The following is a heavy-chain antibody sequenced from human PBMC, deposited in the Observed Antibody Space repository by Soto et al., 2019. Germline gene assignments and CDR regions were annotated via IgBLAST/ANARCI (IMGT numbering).Heavy chain of an antibody. CDR3: AKDRRLHDFWSGYYSYYMEV. Sequence: EVQLLESGGGLVQPGGSLRLSCAASGFTFSSYAMSWVRQAPGKGLEWVSAISGSGGSTYYADSVKGRFTISRDNSKNTLYLQMNSQRAEDTAVYYCAKDRRLHDFWSGYYSYYMEVWGKGTTVTFSS. V-gene: IGHV3-23*01. J-gene: IGHJ6*03. CDR2: ISGSGGST. D-gene: IGHD3-3*01. CDR1: GFTFSSYA.